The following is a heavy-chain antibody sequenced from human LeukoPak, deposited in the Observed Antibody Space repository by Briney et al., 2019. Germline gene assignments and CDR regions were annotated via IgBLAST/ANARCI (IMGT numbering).Heavy chain of an antibody. CDR2: INHSGST. V-gene: IGHV4-39*01. J-gene: IGHJ4*02. CDR1: GGSISTSNYY. Sequence: PSETLSLTCTVSGGSISTSNYYWGWIRQPPGKGLEWIGEINHSGSTNYNPSLKSRVTISVDTSKNQFSLKLSSVTAADTAVYYCARHTVYYYYGSGHHQPGIDYWGQGTLVTVSS. CDR3: ARHTVYYYYGSGHHQPGIDY. D-gene: IGHD3-10*01.